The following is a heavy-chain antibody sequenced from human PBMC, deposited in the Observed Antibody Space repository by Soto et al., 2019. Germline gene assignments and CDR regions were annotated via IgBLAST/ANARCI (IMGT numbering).Heavy chain of an antibody. D-gene: IGHD3-9*01. J-gene: IGHJ5*02. CDR2: INYSGST. Sequence: PXETLSPTGTVSGVSFSGYYWSWIRQPPGKGLEWIGEINYSGSTNYNPSLKSRVTISVDTSKNQFYLKLSSVTAADTAVYYCARERYLRPRNWFDPWGQGTLVTVSS. CDR3: ARERYLRPRNWFDP. CDR1: GVSFSGYY. V-gene: IGHV4-34*01.